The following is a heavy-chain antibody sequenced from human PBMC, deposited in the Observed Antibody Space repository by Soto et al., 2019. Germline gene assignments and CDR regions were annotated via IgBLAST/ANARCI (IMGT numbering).Heavy chain of an antibody. V-gene: IGHV3-23*01. Sequence: GTLRLTCAISGFTVSNYPLNWVREAPGKGLEWVSGISADGDSTYYADSVKGRFTIFRDNSKNSVYLQMNSLRAEDTAVYYCARRVWGQGTLVTVSS. CDR3: ARRV. J-gene: IGHJ4*02. CDR1: GFTVSNYP. CDR2: ISADGDST.